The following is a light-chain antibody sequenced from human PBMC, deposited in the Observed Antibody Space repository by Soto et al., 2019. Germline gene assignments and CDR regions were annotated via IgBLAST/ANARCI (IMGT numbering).Light chain of an antibody. CDR2: DVN. Sequence: QSALTQPRSVSGSPGQSVTISCTGTNSNIGFYNFVSWYQQHPDKAPHLVIYDVNKRPSGVPDRFSGSKSGNMASLTISGLQADDEAEYYCCSYAGTYNYVFGIGTKLTVL. V-gene: IGLV2-11*01. CDR3: CSYAGTYNYV. CDR1: NSNIGFYNF. J-gene: IGLJ1*01.